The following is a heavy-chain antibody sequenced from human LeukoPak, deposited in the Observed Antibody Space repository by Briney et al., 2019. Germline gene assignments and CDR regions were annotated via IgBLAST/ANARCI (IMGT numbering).Heavy chain of an antibody. V-gene: IGHV4-39*07. Sequence: PSETLSLTCTVSGDSISSGAYYWGWIRQSPGEGLEWIGSIFYSGSTYYNPSLYSRVSISVDTSKNQFSLKLISVTAADTAVYYCARGGFGYKMSYWGQGTLVTVSS. CDR2: IFYSGST. CDR3: ARGGFGYKMSY. J-gene: IGHJ4*02. D-gene: IGHD5-24*01. CDR1: GDSISSGAYY.